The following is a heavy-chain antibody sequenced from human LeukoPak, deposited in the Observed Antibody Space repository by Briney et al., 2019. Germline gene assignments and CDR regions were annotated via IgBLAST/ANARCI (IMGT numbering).Heavy chain of an antibody. D-gene: IGHD5-12*01. CDR2: IYPGDSDT. Sequence: PGESLKISCKGSGYSFTTDWIAWVRQMPGKGLEWMGMIYPGDSDTRYSPSFQGQVTISADKSIGTAYLQWSSLKASDTAMYYCTRGPTMSPFYFWGQGTMVTVSS. V-gene: IGHV5-51*01. CDR1: GYSFTTDW. J-gene: IGHJ3*01. CDR3: TRGPTMSPFYF.